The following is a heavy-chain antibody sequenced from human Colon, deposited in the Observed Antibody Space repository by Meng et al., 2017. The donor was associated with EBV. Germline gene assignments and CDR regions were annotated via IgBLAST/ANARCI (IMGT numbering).Heavy chain of an antibody. V-gene: IGHV4-34*01. D-gene: IGHD2-8*02. J-gene: IGHJ4*02. CDR2: INHGGRT. Sequence: QVQLHQGGAGLLKPSXXLSLACTVSGGSFSGYYWRWIRQSPGKGLEWIGEINHGGRTTYNPSLKSRVTFPVDTSKNQLSLMLSSVTAADTAVYYCARRPTGIDYWGQGTLVTVS. CDR1: GGSFSGYY. CDR3: ARRPTGIDY.